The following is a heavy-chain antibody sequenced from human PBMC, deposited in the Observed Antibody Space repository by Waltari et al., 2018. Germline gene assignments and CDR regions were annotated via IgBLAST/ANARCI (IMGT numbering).Heavy chain of an antibody. Sequence: QVQLVESGGGVVQPGGSLRLSCAASGFTFSSYGMHWVRQAPGKGLEWVAFIRYDGSNKYYADSVKGRFTISRDNSKNTLYLQMNSLRAEDTAIYYCARVPDITARPCDSWGEGTLVAVTS. CDR1: GFTFSSYG. CDR2: IRYDGSNK. D-gene: IGHD2-15*01. CDR3: ARVPDITARPCDS. V-gene: IGHV3-30*02. J-gene: IGHJ4*02.